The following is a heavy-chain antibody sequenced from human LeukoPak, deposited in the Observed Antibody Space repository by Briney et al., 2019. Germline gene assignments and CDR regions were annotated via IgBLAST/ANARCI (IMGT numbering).Heavy chain of an antibody. CDR2: IRSKAYGGTT. V-gene: IGHV3-49*03. Sequence: GGSLRLSCTASGFTFGDYAMSLFRQAPGKGLEWVGFIRSKAYGGTTEYAASVKGRFTISRDDSKSIAYLQMNSLKTEDTAVYYCTREGDGDYVVRGFDYWGQGTLVTVSS. CDR3: TREGDGDYVVRGFDY. D-gene: IGHD4-17*01. J-gene: IGHJ4*02. CDR1: GFTFGDYA.